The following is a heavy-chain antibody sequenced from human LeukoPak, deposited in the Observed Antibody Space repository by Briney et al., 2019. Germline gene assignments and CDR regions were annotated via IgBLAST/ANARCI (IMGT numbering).Heavy chain of an antibody. CDR1: GGSISSSSYY. Sequence: SETLSLTCTVSGGSISSSSYYWGWIRQPPGKGLEWIGSIYYSGSTYYNPSLKSRVTISVDTSKNQFSLKLSSVTAADTAVYYCAMYRYCSSTSCPGPWFDPWGQGTLVTVSS. D-gene: IGHD2-2*01. J-gene: IGHJ5*02. CDR2: IYYSGST. V-gene: IGHV4-39*07. CDR3: AMYRYCSSTSCPGPWFDP.